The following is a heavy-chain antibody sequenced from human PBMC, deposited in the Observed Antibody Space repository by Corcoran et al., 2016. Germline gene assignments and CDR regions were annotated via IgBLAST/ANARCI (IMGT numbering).Heavy chain of an antibody. V-gene: IGHV3-33*01. CDR2: MGNDGNRK. CDR1: GFSFSVYG. Sequence: QVHLAESGGGVVHPGTSLRLSCAASGFSFSVYGMHWVRQAPGKGPEWVAVMGNDGNRKYYADSVKGRCTVSRDTSANILYLQMNSRRAEDTAVYYCTREDDSSGGYGPWEYWVQGPLATV. D-gene: IGHD2-15*01. CDR3: TREDDSSGGYGPWEY. J-gene: IGHJ4*02.